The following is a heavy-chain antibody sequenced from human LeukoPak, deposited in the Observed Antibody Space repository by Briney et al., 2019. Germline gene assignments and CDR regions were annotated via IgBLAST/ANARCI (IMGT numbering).Heavy chain of an antibody. CDR1: GFTFGSYA. Sequence: GRSLRLSCAASGFTFGSYAMHWVRQAPGKGLEWVAVISYDGSNKYYADSVKGRFTISRDNSKNTLYLQMNSLRAEDTAVYYCAREMEYCSSTSCYFHGMDVWGQGTTVTVSS. J-gene: IGHJ6*02. D-gene: IGHD2-2*01. CDR3: AREMEYCSSTSCYFHGMDV. CDR2: ISYDGSNK. V-gene: IGHV3-30-3*01.